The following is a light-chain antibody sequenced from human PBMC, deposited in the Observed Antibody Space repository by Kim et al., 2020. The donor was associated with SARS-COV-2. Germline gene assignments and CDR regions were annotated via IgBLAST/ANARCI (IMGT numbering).Light chain of an antibody. Sequence: SASVGDRVTITCRASQTIDTWLAWYQQKPGKAPNLLIYRASTLEGGVSSRFSGSGSGTEFTLTISSLQPDDFATYYCQHYIRFPYTFGQGTKLEI. J-gene: IGKJ2*01. CDR2: RAS. V-gene: IGKV1-5*03. CDR3: QHYIRFPYT. CDR1: QTIDTW.